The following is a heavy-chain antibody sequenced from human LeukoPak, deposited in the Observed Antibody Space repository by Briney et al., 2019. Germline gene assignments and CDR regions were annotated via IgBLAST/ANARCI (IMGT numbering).Heavy chain of an antibody. CDR3: ARGARGSGSYYFAFDI. D-gene: IGHD1-26*01. Sequence: SETLSLTCAVYGGSFSGYYWSWIRQPPGKGLEWIGEVNHSGSTNYNPSLKSRVTISVDTSKNQFSLKLSSVTAADTAVNYCARGARGSGSYYFAFDIWGQGTMVTVSS. CDR2: VNHSGST. J-gene: IGHJ3*02. CDR1: GGSFSGYY. V-gene: IGHV4-34*01.